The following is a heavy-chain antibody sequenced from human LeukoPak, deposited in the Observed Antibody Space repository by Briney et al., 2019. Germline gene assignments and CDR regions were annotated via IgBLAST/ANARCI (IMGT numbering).Heavy chain of an antibody. J-gene: IGHJ4*02. CDR3: AKGGKWDVTPFDY. Sequence: GSLRLSCAASGFTFSSYSMNWVRQAPGKGLEWVSSISSSSSYIYYADSVKGRFTISRDNAKNTLYLQVNSLRAEDTAVYYCAKGGKWDVTPFDYWGQGTLVTVSS. V-gene: IGHV3-21*04. D-gene: IGHD1-26*01. CDR1: GFTFSSYS. CDR2: ISSSSSYI.